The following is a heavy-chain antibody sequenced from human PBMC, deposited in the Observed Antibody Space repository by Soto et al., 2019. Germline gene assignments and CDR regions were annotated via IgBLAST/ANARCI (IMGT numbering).Heavy chain of an antibody. CDR3: ARDVSRFSQDAYDI. CDR1: GYTFTSYG. J-gene: IGHJ3*02. Sequence: ASVKVSCKASGYTFTSYGISWVRQAPGQGLEWMGWISAYNGNTNYAQKLQGRVTMTTDTSTSTAYMELSSLRSEDTAVYYCARDVSRFSQDAYDIWGQGTMVTVSS. CDR2: ISAYNGNT. V-gene: IGHV1-18*01.